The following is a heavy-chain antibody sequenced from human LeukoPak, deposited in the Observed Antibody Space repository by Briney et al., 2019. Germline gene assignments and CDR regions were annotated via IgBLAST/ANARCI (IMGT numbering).Heavy chain of an antibody. CDR3: ARDDTSGPFEL. Sequence: SETLCLTCTISGGSMSTYYWSWIRQPAGKGLEWIGRIYMSGGTNYNPSLKSRVTMSVDTSKNQFSLNLGSVTAADTAVYYCARDDTSGPFELWGQGTLVTVSS. D-gene: IGHD2-8*02. V-gene: IGHV4-4*07. CDR1: GGSMSTYY. CDR2: IYMSGGT. J-gene: IGHJ4*02.